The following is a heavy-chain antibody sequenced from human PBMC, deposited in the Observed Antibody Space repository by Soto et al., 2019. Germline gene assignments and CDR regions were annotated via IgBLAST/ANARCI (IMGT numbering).Heavy chain of an antibody. V-gene: IGHV3-23*01. CDR3: AKGPYYDSSGYYFYYFDY. Sequence: LRLSCAASGFTFSSYAMSWVRQAPGKGLEWVSAISGSGGSTYYADSVKGRFTISRDNSKNTLYLQMNSLRAEDTAVYYCAKGPYYDSSGYYFYYFDYWGQGTLVTSPQ. J-gene: IGHJ4*02. CDR2: ISGSGGST. CDR1: GFTFSSYA. D-gene: IGHD3-22*01.